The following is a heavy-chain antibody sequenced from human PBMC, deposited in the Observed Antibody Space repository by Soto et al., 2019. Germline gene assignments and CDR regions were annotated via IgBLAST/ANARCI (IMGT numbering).Heavy chain of an antibody. J-gene: IGHJ4*02. Sequence: QVHLVRSGAEVKNPGASVKVSCKASGYTFTNYGISLVRQAPGQGLEWMGWIAVNSGNTYSAQTVQRSLTMTTDTSTSTAYMELRSLESDDKAVYYCARATTATTYGGYWGQGTLVTVSS. CDR1: GYTFTNYG. D-gene: IGHD4-17*01. V-gene: IGHV1-18*01. CDR3: ARATTATTYGGY. CDR2: IAVNSGNT.